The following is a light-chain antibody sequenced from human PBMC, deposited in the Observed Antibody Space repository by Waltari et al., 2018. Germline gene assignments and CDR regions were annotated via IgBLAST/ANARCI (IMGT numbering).Light chain of an antibody. CDR1: QPVMNNS. Sequence: DIVLTQSPGTLSLSPGERATLSCRSSQPVMNNSLAWYQQKPGQAPRLLIHGASRRATGIPDRFSGSGSGTDFTLTISRLEPEDFAVYYCQQYGASPLTFGGGTKVEIK. CDR3: QQYGASPLT. V-gene: IGKV3-20*01. CDR2: GAS. J-gene: IGKJ4*01.